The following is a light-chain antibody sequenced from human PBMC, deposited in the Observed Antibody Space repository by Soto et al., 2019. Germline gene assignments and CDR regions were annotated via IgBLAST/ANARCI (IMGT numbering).Light chain of an antibody. CDR1: QSVSNNY. CDR2: GAS. CDR3: QQFRGT. J-gene: IGKJ1*01. Sequence: EIVLTQSPGTLSLSPGERATLSCRASQSVSNNYLAWYQQKPGQAPRLLIYGASNRATGIPSRFSGSGSGTEFTLTISSLLPGDFATYYCQQFRGTFGQGTKVDNK. V-gene: IGKV3-20*01.